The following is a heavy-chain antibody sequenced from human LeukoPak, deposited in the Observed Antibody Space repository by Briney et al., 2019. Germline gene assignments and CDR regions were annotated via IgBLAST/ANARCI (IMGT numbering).Heavy chain of an antibody. V-gene: IGHV1-24*01. CDR1: GNTFTDLS. CDR3: ATDFYRGRQFDY. Sequence: ASVKVSCKVSGNTFTDLSMNWVRQAPGKGLEWMGGFDPEDVETIYAQKFQGRVTMTEDTSTETAYMELTSLIPEDTAVYYCATDFYRGRQFDYWGQGTLVTVSS. D-gene: IGHD2/OR15-2a*01. J-gene: IGHJ4*02. CDR2: FDPEDVET.